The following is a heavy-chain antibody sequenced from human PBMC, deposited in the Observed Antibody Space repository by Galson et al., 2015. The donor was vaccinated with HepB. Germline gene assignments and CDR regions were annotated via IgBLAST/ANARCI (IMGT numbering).Heavy chain of an antibody. Sequence: LTCTVSGGSISSSSYYWGWIRQPPGKGLEWIGSIYYSGSTYYNPSLKSRVTISVDTSKNQFSLKLSSVTAADTAVYYCASEGLTGVPASHYWGQGTPVTVSS. CDR3: ASEGLTGVPASHY. CDR2: IYYSGST. J-gene: IGHJ4*02. D-gene: IGHD3-10*01. V-gene: IGHV4-39*07. CDR1: GGSISSSSYY.